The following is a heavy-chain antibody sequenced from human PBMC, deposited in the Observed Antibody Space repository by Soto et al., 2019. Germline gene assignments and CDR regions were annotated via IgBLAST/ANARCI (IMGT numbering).Heavy chain of an antibody. CDR3: ARVYVIRGGYFQH. CDR2: IIPIFGTA. Sequence: SVKVSCKASGGTFSSYAISWVRQAPGQGLEWMGGIIPIFGTANYAQKFQGRVTITADESTSTAYMELSSLRSEDTAVYYCARVYVIRGGYFQHWGQGTLVTVSS. CDR1: GGTFSSYA. V-gene: IGHV1-69*13. D-gene: IGHD2-8*01. J-gene: IGHJ1*01.